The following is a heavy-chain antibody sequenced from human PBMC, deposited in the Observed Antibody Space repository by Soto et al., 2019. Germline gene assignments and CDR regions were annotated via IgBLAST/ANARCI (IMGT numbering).Heavy chain of an antibody. J-gene: IGHJ3*02. D-gene: IGHD4-4*01. Sequence: GGSLRLSCAASGFTVSSNYMSWVRQAPGKGLEWVSVIYSGGSTYYADSVKGRFTISRGNSKNTLYLQMNSLRAEDTAVYYCARARLQYAFDIWGQGTMVTVSS. CDR1: GFTVSSNY. V-gene: IGHV3-53*01. CDR2: IYSGGST. CDR3: ARARLQYAFDI.